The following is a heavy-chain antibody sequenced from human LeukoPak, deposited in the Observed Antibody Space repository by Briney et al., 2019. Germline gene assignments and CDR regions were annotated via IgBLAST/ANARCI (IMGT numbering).Heavy chain of an antibody. Sequence: GESLKISCKDSGSSFKNYWIAWVRQMPGKGLEWMGIIYPGDSNTRYNPSFQGQVTISADKSISTAYLQWSSLKASDTAKYYCARQGFVASYGVDVWGRGTTVTVSS. CDR3: ARQGFVASYGVDV. J-gene: IGHJ6*02. CDR2: IYPGDSNT. V-gene: IGHV5-51*01. CDR1: GSSFKNYW.